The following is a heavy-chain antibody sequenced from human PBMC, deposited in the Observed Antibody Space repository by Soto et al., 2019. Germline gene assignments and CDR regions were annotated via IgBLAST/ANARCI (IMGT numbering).Heavy chain of an antibody. Sequence: QVQLVQSGAEVKKPGASVKVSCKASGYTFTGYYMHWVRQAPGQGLEWMGWINPNSGGTNYAQKCQGWVNMTRDTSISTAYMELSRLRSDDTAVYCCARGPYSSGWPKPKDWYFDLWGRGTLVTVSS. CDR3: ARGPYSSGWPKPKDWYFDL. J-gene: IGHJ2*01. D-gene: IGHD6-19*01. CDR2: INPNSGGT. CDR1: GYTFTGYY. V-gene: IGHV1-2*04.